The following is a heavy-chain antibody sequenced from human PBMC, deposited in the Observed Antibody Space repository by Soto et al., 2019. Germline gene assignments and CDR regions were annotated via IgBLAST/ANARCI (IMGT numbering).Heavy chain of an antibody. V-gene: IGHV3-9*01. D-gene: IGHD2-2*01. J-gene: IGHJ4*02. CDR1: GFTFDDYA. Sequence: EVQLVESGGGLVQPGRSLRLSCAASGFTFDDYAMHWVRQAPGKGLEWVSGIRWNSGSIGYADSVKGRFTNSRDNAKNTLYLQMNSLRAEDTALYYCAKENGFQLLHYYFDYVGQGTLVTVSS. CDR3: AKENGFQLLHYYFDY. CDR2: IRWNSGSI.